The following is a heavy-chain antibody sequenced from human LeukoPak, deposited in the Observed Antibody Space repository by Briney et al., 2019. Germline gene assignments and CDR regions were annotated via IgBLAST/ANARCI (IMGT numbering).Heavy chain of an antibody. V-gene: IGHV3-33*01. CDR3: ARTANFAAGYYIDY. Sequence: PGGSLRLSCAASGFTFSSNGMHWVRQAPGKGLEGVAVIWYDGSNKYYADSVKGRFTISRDNSKNTLYLQMNSLRAEDTAVYYCARTANFAAGYYIDYWGQGTLVTVSS. CDR1: GFTFSSNG. J-gene: IGHJ4*02. CDR2: IWYDGSNK. D-gene: IGHD6-13*01.